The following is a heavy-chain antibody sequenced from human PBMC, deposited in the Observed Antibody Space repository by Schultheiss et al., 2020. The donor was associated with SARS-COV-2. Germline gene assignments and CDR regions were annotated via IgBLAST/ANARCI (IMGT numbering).Heavy chain of an antibody. D-gene: IGHD6-6*01. CDR2: ISSSSSYI. CDR1: GFTFSSYS. CDR3: ARDWSLAGYYYGMDV. J-gene: IGHJ6*02. V-gene: IGHV3-21*01. Sequence: GESLKISCAASGFTFSSYSMNWVRQAPGKGLEWVSSISSSSSYIYYADSVKGRFTISRDNAKNSLYLQMNSLRAEDTAVYYCARDWSLAGYYYGMDVWGQGTTVTVSS.